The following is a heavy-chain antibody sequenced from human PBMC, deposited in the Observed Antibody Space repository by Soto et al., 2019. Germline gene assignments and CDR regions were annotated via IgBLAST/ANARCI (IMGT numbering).Heavy chain of an antibody. J-gene: IGHJ4*02. CDR1: GSSISPYY. V-gene: IGHV4-59*01. CDR2: ICYTGST. CDR3: TRVGGYYGDYPNFDY. D-gene: IGHD4-17*01. Sequence: SETLSLTCTVSGSSISPYYWSWIRQPPGKGLEWIGYICYTGSTKYNPSLKSRVTISLGTSRNQVSLKLSSVTAADTAVYYCTRVGGYYGDYPNFDYWGPGTLVTVSS.